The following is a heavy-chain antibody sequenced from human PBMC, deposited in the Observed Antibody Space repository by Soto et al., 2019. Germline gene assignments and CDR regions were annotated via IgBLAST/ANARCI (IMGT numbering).Heavy chain of an antibody. CDR3: VRDPYLPTAGRLASLHY. J-gene: IGHJ4*02. CDR1: GFSFRSYA. D-gene: IGHD1-1*01. V-gene: IGHV3-33*08. CDR2: IWYDGVNK. Sequence: PGGSLRLSCAASGFSFRSYAMHWVRQAPGKGLEWVAGIWYDGVNKYYAASVKGRFTISRDNSNNTLYVQMNSLKAEDAAVYYCVRDPYLPTAGRLASLHYWGPGTLVTVSS.